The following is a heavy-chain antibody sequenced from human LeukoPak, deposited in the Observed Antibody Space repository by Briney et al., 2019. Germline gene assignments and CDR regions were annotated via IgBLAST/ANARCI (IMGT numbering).Heavy chain of an antibody. V-gene: IGHV4-39*01. Sequence: SETLSLTCTVSGGSISSSNYYWGWIRQPPGKGLEWIGSIYYSGSTYYNPSLKSRVTISVDTSKNQFSLKLSSVTAADTAVYYCARLKGHNYYDSSGYLIDYWGQGTLVTVSS. CDR2: IYYSGST. CDR3: ARLKGHNYYDSSGYLIDY. J-gene: IGHJ4*02. D-gene: IGHD3-22*01. CDR1: GGSISSSNYY.